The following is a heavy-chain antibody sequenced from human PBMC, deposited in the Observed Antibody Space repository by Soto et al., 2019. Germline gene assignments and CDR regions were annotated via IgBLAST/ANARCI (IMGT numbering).Heavy chain of an antibody. CDR3: ARSTWNYEYYFDY. V-gene: IGHV3-11*01. CDR2: ISSSGSTI. Sequence: PGGSLRLSCAASGFTFDDYCMSWVRQAPGKGLEWVSYISSSGSTIYYADSVKGRFTISRDNAKNSLYLQMNSLRAEDTAVYYCARSTWNYEYYFDYWGQGTLVTVSS. CDR1: GFTFDDYC. D-gene: IGHD1-7*01. J-gene: IGHJ4*02.